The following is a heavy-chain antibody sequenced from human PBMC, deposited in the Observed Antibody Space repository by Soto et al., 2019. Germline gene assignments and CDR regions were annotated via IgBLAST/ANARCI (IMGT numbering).Heavy chain of an antibody. J-gene: IGHJ4*02. CDR1: GYAFTTYG. CDR2: ISAHNGNT. D-gene: IGHD1-1*01. CDR3: ARGGYGDY. Sequence: QVHLVQSGAEVKKPGASVKVSCKGSGYAFTTYGITWVRQAPGQGLEWMGWISAHNGNTNYAQKLQGRVTVTRDTSTRTAYMELRRLRSDDTAVYYCARGGYGDYWGQGALVTVSS. V-gene: IGHV1-18*01.